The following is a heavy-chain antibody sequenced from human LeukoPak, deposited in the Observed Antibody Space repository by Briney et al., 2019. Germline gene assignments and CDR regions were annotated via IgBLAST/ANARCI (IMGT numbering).Heavy chain of an antibody. D-gene: IGHD3-22*01. CDR2: IYYSGST. Sequence: SETLSLTCTVSGGSISSYYWSWIRQPPGKGLEWIGYIYYSGSTNYNPSFKSRVTISVDTSKNQFSLKLSSVTAADTAVYYCARYYYDSSGYFSYYYGMDVWGQGTTVTVSS. V-gene: IGHV4-59*01. CDR3: ARYYYDSSGYFSYYYGMDV. CDR1: GGSISSYY. J-gene: IGHJ6*02.